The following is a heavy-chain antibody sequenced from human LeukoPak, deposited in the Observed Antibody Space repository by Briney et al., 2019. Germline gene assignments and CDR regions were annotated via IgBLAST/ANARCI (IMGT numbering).Heavy chain of an antibody. V-gene: IGHV4-39*07. CDR2: IYYSGST. D-gene: IGHD4-17*01. CDR1: GGSISTSSYY. CDR3: ARVNYGDLDY. J-gene: IGHJ4*02. Sequence: SETLSLTCTVSGGSISTSSYYWDWIRQPPGKGLEWIGSIYYSGSTYYNPSLKSRVTISVDASKNQFSLKLSSVTAADTAVYYCARVNYGDLDYWGQGTLVTVSS.